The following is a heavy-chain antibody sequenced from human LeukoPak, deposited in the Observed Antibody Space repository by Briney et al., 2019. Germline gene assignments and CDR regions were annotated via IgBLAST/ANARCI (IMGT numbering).Heavy chain of an antibody. CDR3: AGFLTYYYDSSGPPEALDI. V-gene: IGHV4-59*08. CDR1: GGSISSYY. J-gene: IGHJ3*02. D-gene: IGHD3-22*01. Sequence: PSETLSLTCTVSGGSISSYYWSWIRQPPGKGLEWIGYIYYSGSTNYNPSLKSRVTISVDTSKNQFSLKLSSVTAADTAVYYCAGFLTYYYDSSGPPEALDIWGQGTMVTVSS. CDR2: IYYSGST.